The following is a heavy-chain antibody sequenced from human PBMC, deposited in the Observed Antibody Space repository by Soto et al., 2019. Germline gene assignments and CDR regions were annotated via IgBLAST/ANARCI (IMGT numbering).Heavy chain of an antibody. V-gene: IGHV3-30*18. CDR3: AKADYGGNPTVPPFDD. CDR2: ISYDGSNR. J-gene: IGHJ4*02. D-gene: IGHD4-17*01. Sequence: SLRLSCAASGFTFSSYGMHWVRQAPGKGLEWVAVISYDGSNRYYADSVKGRFTISRDNSKNTLYLQMNSLRAEDTAVYYCAKADYGGNPTVPPFDDWGQGTLVTVSS. CDR1: GFTFSSYG.